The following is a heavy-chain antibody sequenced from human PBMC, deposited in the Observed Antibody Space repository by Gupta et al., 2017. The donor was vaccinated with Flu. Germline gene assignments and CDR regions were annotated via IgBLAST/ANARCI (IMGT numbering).Heavy chain of an antibody. D-gene: IGHD3-10*01. V-gene: IGHV3-7*01. CDR2: MKQDGTEI. CDR1: GFNFSTYG. J-gene: IGHJ4*02. CDR3: ARDGEFDY. Sequence: EVHLVESGGNLVQPGGSLRLSCAASGFNFSTYGMTWVRQAPGKGLEWVATMKQDGTEIYYVDSVKGRFTISRDNAKNSVYLQMNSLRAEDTAVYYCARDGEFDYWGQGTLVTVSS.